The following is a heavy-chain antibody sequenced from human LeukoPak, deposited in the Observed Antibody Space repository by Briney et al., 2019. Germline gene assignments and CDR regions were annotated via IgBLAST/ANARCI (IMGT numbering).Heavy chain of an antibody. CDR2: IYYSGST. CDR1: GGSISSYY. V-gene: IGHV4-59*12. Sequence: SETLSLTCTVSGGSISSYYWSWIRQPPGKGLEWIRYIYYSGSTNYNPSLKSRVTISVDTSNDQFSLNLYSMTAADTAVYYCARSSMAALAKGGFYYFDNWSQGTLVTVS. CDR3: ARSSMAALAKGGFYYFDN. D-gene: IGHD6-6*01. J-gene: IGHJ4*02.